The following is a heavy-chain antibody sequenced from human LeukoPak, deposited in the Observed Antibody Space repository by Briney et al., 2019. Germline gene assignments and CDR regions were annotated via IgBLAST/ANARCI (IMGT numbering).Heavy chain of an antibody. V-gene: IGHV1-2*02. CDR2: INPNSGGT. Sequence: GASVTVSFKGSGYTFTDYYMHWVGQAPGQGLEWVGWINPNSGGTNYAQKFQGRVTMTRDMSISTAYMELSRLRSDDTAVYYCARDPVVTEYYYYGMDVWGQGTTVTVSS. CDR3: ARDPVVTEYYYYGMDV. D-gene: IGHD4-23*01. CDR1: GYTFTDYY. J-gene: IGHJ6*02.